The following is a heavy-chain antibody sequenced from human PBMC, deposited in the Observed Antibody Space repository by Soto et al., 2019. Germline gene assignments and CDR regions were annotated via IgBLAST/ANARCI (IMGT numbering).Heavy chain of an antibody. J-gene: IGHJ4*02. V-gene: IGHV1-46*01. CDR2: INPSGGTT. CDR1: GYTFSIYY. CDR3: ATGPGIATY. Sequence: ASVKVSWKASGYTFSIYYIHWVRQAPGQGLEWMGIINPSGGTTSYAQKFQGWVTMTRDTSISTAYMELSRLRSDDTAVYYCATGPGIATYWGQGTLVTVSS. D-gene: IGHD6-13*01.